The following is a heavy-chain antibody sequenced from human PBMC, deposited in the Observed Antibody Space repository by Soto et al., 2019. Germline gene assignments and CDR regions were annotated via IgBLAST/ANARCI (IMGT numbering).Heavy chain of an antibody. V-gene: IGHV3-53*01. J-gene: IGHJ5*02. Sequence: GGSLRLSCAASGFTVSSNYMSWVRQAPGKGLEWVSVIYSGGSTYYADSVEGRFTISRDNSKNTLYLQMNSLRAEDTAVYYCARDAPYDSSGYVTWGQGTLVTSPQ. CDR3: ARDAPYDSSGYVT. CDR1: GFTVSSNY. CDR2: IYSGGST. D-gene: IGHD3-22*01.